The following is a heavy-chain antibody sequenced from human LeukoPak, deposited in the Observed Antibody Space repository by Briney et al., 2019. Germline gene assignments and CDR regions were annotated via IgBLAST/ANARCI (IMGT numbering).Heavy chain of an antibody. J-gene: IGHJ6*03. V-gene: IGHV4-34*01. D-gene: IGHD3-3*01. CDR1: GGSFSGYY. CDR2: INHSVGT. Sequence: PSETLSLTCAVYGGSFSGYYWSWIRQPPGKGLEWMGEINHSVGTNYNPSLKSRVTISVDTSKNQFSLKLSSVTAADTAVYYCARGATYYDFWSGYGHRYYYMDVWGKGTTVTVSS. CDR3: ARGATYYDFWSGYGHRYYYMDV.